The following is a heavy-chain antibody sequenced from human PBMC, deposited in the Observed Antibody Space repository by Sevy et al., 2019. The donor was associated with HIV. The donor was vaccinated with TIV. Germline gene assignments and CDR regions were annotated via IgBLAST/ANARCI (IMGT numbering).Heavy chain of an antibody. V-gene: IGHV3-49*03. D-gene: IGHD3-10*01. J-gene: IGHJ4*02. Sequence: GGSLRLSCTASGFRFGDYAMNWFRQAPGKGLEWVSFIRSKTYGGTTEYAASVKVRFTISRDDSKSVAYLQMNSLKTEDTAVYYCSRDSIVRGVIITHTFDYWGQGMLVTVSS. CDR2: IRSKTYGGTT. CDR3: SRDSIVRGVIITHTFDY. CDR1: GFRFGDYA.